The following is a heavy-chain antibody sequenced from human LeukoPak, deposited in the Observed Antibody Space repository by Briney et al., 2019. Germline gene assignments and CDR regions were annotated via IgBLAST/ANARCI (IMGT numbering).Heavy chain of an antibody. D-gene: IGHD5-18*01. CDR1: GFTFSSYA. CDR3: AKDSARQIQLPVW. V-gene: IGHV3-23*01. Sequence: PGGSLRLSCVASGFTFSSYAMSWVRQAPGKGLEWVSAISGSGGSTYYADSVKGRFTISRDNSKNTLYLQMNSLRAEDTAVYYCAKDSARQIQLPVWWGQGTLVTVSS. J-gene: IGHJ4*02. CDR2: ISGSGGST.